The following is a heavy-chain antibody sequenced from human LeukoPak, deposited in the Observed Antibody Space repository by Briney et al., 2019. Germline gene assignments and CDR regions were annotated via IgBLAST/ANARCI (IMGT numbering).Heavy chain of an antibody. CDR3: ARADTAMVVRY. V-gene: IGHV4-59*01. J-gene: IGHJ4*02. D-gene: IGHD5-18*01. CDR1: GGSISSYY. Sequence: SETLSLTCTVSGGSISSYYWSWIRQPPGKGLEWIGYIYYNGSTNYNPSLKSRVTISVDTSKNQFSLKLSSVTAADTAVYYCARADTAMVVRYWGQGTLVTVSS. CDR2: IYYNGST.